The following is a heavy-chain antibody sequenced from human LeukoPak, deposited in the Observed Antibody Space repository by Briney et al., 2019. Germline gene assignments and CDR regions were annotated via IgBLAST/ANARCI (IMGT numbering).Heavy chain of an antibody. CDR1: GFTFGDTW. CDR3: ATFRFLGT. CDR2: IKQDGSEK. J-gene: IGHJ3*01. V-gene: IGHV3-7*03. D-gene: IGHD3-3*01. Sequence: GGSLRLSCAASGFTFGDTWMNWVRQVPGQGLEWVANIKQDGSEKFYVASVKGRFTISRDNGKSSLYLQMNPLRAEDTAVYYCATFRFLGTWGQGTMVTVSP.